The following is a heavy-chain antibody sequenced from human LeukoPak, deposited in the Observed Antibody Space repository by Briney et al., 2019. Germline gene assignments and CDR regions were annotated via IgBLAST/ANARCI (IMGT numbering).Heavy chain of an antibody. CDR3: AREMGGYDSLDV. CDR1: GFTFSSYD. D-gene: IGHD5-12*01. J-gene: IGHJ6*02. V-gene: IGHV3-13*01. Sequence: QPGGSLRLSCAASGFTFSSYDMHWVRQATGKGLEWVSAIGTAGDTYYPGSVKGRFTISRENAKNSLYLQMSSLRAGDTAVYYCAREMGGYDSLDVWGQGTTVTVSS. CDR2: IGTAGDT.